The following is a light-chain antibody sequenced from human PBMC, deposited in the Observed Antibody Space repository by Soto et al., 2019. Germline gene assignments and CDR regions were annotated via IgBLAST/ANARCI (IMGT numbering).Light chain of an antibody. V-gene: IGKV1-17*01. J-gene: IGKJ1*01. CDR1: QGIRND. CDR3: LQHNSYPLT. CDR2: AAS. Sequence: DIQMTQSPSSLSASVGDRVTITCRASQGIRNDIGWYQQKPGKAPKRLTYAASSLQSGVPSRFSGSGFGTEFTLTISSLQPEDFATYYCLQHNSYPLTFGQGTKVDIK.